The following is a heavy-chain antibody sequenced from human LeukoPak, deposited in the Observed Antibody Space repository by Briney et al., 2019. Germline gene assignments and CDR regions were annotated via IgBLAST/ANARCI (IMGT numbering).Heavy chain of an antibody. D-gene: IGHD3-22*01. V-gene: IGHV4-4*07. Sequence: SETLSLTCTVSGGSISSYYWSWIRQPAGKGLEWIGRIYTSGSTNYNPSLKSRVTMSVDTSKNQFSLKLSSVTAADTAVYYCARAENYYDSSGYYSWAFDIWGQGTMVTVSS. CDR2: IYTSGST. CDR1: GGSISSYY. CDR3: ARAENYYDSSGYYSWAFDI. J-gene: IGHJ3*02.